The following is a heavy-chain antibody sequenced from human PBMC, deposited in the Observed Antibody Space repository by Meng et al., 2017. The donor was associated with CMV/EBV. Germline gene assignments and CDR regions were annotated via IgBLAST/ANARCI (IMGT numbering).Heavy chain of an antibody. CDR2: INHSGST. D-gene: IGHD2-15*01. J-gene: IGHJ4*02. CDR1: GGSFSGYY. V-gene: IGHV4-34*01. Sequence: SETLSLTCAVYGGSFSGYYWSWIRQPPGKGLEWIGEINHSGSTNYNPSLKSRVTISVDTSKNQFSLKLSSVTAADTAVYYCARDKTGVVGLFDYWGQGTLVTVSS. CDR3: ARDKTGVVGLFDY.